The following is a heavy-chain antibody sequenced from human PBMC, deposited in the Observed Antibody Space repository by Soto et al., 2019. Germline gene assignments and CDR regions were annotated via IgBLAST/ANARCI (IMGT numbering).Heavy chain of an antibody. D-gene: IGHD3-16*02. CDR3: ARDRLRLGELSLIAYFDH. CDR2: ISYDGINE. CDR1: GFTFTSYA. J-gene: IGHJ4*02. Sequence: QVQLVESGGSVVQPGRSLRLSCEASGFTFTSYAMHWVRQAPGKGLEWVAVISYDGINEYYADSVKGRFTISRDNSKNTLFLQMSSLRVEDTAVYYCARDRLRLGELSLIAYFDHWGQGTLVTVSS. V-gene: IGHV3-30*15.